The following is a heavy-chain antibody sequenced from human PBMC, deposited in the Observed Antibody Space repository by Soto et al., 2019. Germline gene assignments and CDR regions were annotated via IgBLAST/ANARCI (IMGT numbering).Heavy chain of an antibody. V-gene: IGHV1-3*01. D-gene: IGHD3-22*01. J-gene: IGHJ5*02. Sequence: ASVKVSCKASGYTFTSYAMHWVRQAPGQRLEWMGWINAGNGNTKFSQKFQGRVTITRDTSASTAYMELSSLRSEDTALYYFAREWDYYDSSGYLRPFDPWGQGTLVTVSS. CDR2: INAGNGNT. CDR3: AREWDYYDSSGYLRPFDP. CDR1: GYTFTSYA.